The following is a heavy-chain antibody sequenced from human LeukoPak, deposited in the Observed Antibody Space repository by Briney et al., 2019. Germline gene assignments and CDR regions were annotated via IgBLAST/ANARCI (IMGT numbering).Heavy chain of an antibody. CDR2: ISYDGSNK. D-gene: IGHD3-10*01. CDR3: ARDSLGDPTYYFDY. J-gene: IGHJ4*02. CDR1: GFTFSHFW. Sequence: TGGSLRLSCAASGFTFSHFWMSWVRQAPGKGLEWVAVISYDGSNKYYADSVKGRFTISRDNSKNTLYLQMNSLRAEDTAVYYCARDSLGDPTYYFDYWGQGTLVTVSS. V-gene: IGHV3-30*03.